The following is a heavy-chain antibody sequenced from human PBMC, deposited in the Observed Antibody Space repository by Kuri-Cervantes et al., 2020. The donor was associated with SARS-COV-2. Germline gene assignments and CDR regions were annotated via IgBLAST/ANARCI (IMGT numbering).Heavy chain of an antibody. D-gene: IGHD3-16*01. J-gene: IGHJ4*02. CDR3: ARGRSFVGN. V-gene: IGHV4-39*01. Sequence: SETLSLTCSVSGGSISSSSYYWGWIRQSPGKGLEWIGSIYYSGSTYYNPSLKSRVTISVDTSKNQFSLKLSSVTAADTAVYYCARGRSFVGNWGQGTLVTVSS. CDR2: IYYSGST. CDR1: GGSISSSSYY.